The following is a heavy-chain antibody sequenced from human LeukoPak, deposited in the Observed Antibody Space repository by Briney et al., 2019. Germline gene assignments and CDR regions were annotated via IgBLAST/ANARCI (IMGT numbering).Heavy chain of an antibody. Sequence: PGESLRLSCVTSGFTFSTSWMNWVRQAPRKGLEWVANIKEDGSVKNYADSVKGRFTISRDNAKNSLYLQINCLRAEDTAVYYCARQWGWFTSGWWLDTFDVWGQGSMVIVSS. CDR1: GFTFSTSW. CDR2: IKEDGSVK. D-gene: IGHD6-19*01. V-gene: IGHV3-7*01. J-gene: IGHJ3*01. CDR3: ARQWGWFTSGWWLDTFDV.